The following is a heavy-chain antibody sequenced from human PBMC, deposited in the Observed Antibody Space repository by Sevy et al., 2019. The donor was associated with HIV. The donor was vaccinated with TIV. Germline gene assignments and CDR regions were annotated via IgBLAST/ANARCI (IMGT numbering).Heavy chain of an antibody. CDR1: GGSISAYY. Sequence: SETLSLTCTVSGGSISAYYWSWIRQPPGKPLEYIGYIYYTGSNNYNPSLKSRVTISVDTSKNQFSLKLNSVTAADTAVYFCARAPPVRSGDDSLNWFDPWGQGTLVTVSS. J-gene: IGHJ5*02. CDR2: IYYTGSN. CDR3: ARAPPVRSGDDSLNWFDP. V-gene: IGHV4-59*01. D-gene: IGHD5-12*01.